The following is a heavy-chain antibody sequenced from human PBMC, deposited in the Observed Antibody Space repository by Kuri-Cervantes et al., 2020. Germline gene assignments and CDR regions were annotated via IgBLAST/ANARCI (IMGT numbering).Heavy chain of an antibody. Sequence: ASVKVSCKSCGYTFTSYDLNWVRQATGQGLEWMGWMNPNSGNTGYAQKFQGRVTMTRNTSISTAYMELSSLRSEDKAVYYCARSYGDYVNWFDPWGQGTLVTVSS. CDR3: ARSYGDYVNWFDP. J-gene: IGHJ5*02. V-gene: IGHV1-8*01. CDR2: MNPNSGNT. CDR1: GYTFTSYD. D-gene: IGHD4-17*01.